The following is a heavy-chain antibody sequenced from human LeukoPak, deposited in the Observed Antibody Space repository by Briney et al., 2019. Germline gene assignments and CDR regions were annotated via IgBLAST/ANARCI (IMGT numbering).Heavy chain of an antibody. D-gene: IGHD6-13*01. J-gene: IGHJ6*02. CDR2: IYYSGST. CDR3: ARVFGDSSSWFYGMDV. Sequence: PSETLSLTCTVSGGSISSYYWSWIRQPPGKGLEWIGYIYYSGSTNYNPSLEGRVTISVDTSKNQFSLKLSSVTAADTAVYYCARVFGDSSSWFYGMDVWGQGTTVTVSS. V-gene: IGHV4-59*01. CDR1: GGSISSYY.